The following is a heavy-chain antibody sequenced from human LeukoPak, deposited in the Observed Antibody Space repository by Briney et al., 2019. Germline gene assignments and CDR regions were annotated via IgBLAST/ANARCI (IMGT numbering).Heavy chain of an antibody. D-gene: IGHD4-23*01. CDR1: GGSFSGYY. Sequence: SETLSLTCAVYGGSFSGYYWSWICQPPGKGLEWIGEINHSGSTNYNPSLKSRVTISVDTSKNQFSLRLSSVTAADTAVYYCARGRGRTVVKVWFDPWGQGTLVTVSS. V-gene: IGHV4-34*01. CDR3: ARGRGRTVVKVWFDP. J-gene: IGHJ5*02. CDR2: INHSGST.